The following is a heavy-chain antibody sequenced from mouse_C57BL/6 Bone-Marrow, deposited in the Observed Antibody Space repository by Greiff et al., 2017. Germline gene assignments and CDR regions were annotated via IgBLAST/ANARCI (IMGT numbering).Heavy chain of an antibody. J-gene: IGHJ3*01. V-gene: IGHV5-12*01. D-gene: IGHD1-1*01. Sequence: EVQVVESGGGLVQPGGSLKLSCAASGFTFSDYYMYWVRQTPEKRLEWVAYISNGGGSTYYPDTVKGRFTISRDNAKNTLYLQMSRLKSEDTAMYYCARRGYYYGPFAYWGQGTLVTVSA. CDR1: GFTFSDYY. CDR2: ISNGGGST. CDR3: ARRGYYYGPFAY.